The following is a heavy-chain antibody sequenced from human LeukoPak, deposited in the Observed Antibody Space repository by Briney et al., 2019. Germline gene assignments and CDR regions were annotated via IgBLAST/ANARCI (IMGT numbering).Heavy chain of an antibody. D-gene: IGHD5-12*01. CDR1: GFAFSGYS. V-gene: IGHV3-21*06. J-gene: IGHJ4*02. Sequence: GGSLRLSCAASGFAFSGYSMNWVRQAPGKGLEWVSALSSTSTYIYYVDSVKGRFTISRDNAKNSLYLQMNSLRAEDTAIYFCARVRRRSSAYDYSDYWGQGTLVTVSA. CDR3: ARVRRRSSAYDYSDY. CDR2: LSSTSTYI.